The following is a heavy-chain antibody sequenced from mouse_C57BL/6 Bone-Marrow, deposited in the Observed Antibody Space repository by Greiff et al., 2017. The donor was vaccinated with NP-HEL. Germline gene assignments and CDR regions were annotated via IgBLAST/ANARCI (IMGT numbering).Heavy chain of an antibody. V-gene: IGHV5-12*01. CDR1: GFTFSDYY. Sequence: EVKLMESGGGLVQPGGSLKLSCAASGFTFSDYYMYWVRQTPEKRLEWVAYISNGGGSTYYPDTVKGRFTISRDNAKNTLYLQMSRLKSEDTAMYYCARSLIYYYGSDAMDYWGQGTSVTVSS. CDR3: ARSLIYYYGSDAMDY. D-gene: IGHD1-1*01. J-gene: IGHJ4*01. CDR2: ISNGGGST.